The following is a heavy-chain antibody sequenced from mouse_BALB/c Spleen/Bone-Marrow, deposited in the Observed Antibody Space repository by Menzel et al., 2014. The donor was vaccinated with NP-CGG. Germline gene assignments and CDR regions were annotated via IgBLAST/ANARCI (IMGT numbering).Heavy chain of an antibody. V-gene: IGHV14-3*02. CDR1: GFNIKDTY. CDR3: ARFPNDYVGGDY. J-gene: IGHJ2*01. CDR2: IDPANGNT. Sequence: EVQLQQSGAELVKPGASVKLSCTASGFNIKDTYMHWVKQRPEQGLEWIGRIDPANGNTKYDPKFQGKATITADTSSNTAYLQLSSLTSEDTAVYYCARFPNDYVGGDYWGQGTTLTVSS. D-gene: IGHD2-4*01.